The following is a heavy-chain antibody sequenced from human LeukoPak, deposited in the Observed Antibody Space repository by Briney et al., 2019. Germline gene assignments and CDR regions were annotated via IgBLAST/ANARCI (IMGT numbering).Heavy chain of an antibody. CDR3: ARAMVRGAAFDY. V-gene: IGHV4-59*01. J-gene: IGHJ4*02. D-gene: IGHD3-10*01. CDR2: IYYSGST. CDR1: GGSISSYY. Sequence: PSETLSLTCTVSGGSISSYYWSWIRQPPGKGLEWIGYIYYSGSTNYNPSLKSRVTISVGTSKNQFSLKLSSVTAADTAVYYCARAMVRGAAFDYWGQGTLVTVSS.